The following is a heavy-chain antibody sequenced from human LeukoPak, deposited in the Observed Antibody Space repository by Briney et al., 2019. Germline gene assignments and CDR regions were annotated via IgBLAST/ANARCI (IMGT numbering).Heavy chain of an antibody. CDR2: IYYSGST. CDR3: ARGLLYYYDSSGYYSYFDY. V-gene: IGHV4-59*01. D-gene: IGHD3-22*01. J-gene: IGHJ4*02. CDR1: GGSISSYY. Sequence: SETLSLTCTVSGGSISSYYWSWIRQPPGKGLEWIGYIYYSGSTNYNPSLKSRVTISVDTSKNQFSLKLSSATAADMAVYYCARGLLYYYDSSGYYSYFDYWGQGTLVTVSS.